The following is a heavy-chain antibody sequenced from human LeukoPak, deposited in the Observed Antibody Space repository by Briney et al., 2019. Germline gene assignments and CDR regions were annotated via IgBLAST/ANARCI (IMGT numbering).Heavy chain of an antibody. CDR2: TYYSRST. J-gene: IGHJ6*03. CDR1: GGSISSYY. Sequence: SETLSLTCTVSGGSISSYYWSWIPQPPGKGPEWSGYTYYSRSTNYNPPLKSRITISVDTSKNQFSLKLSSVTAADTAVYYCARGIAGSCRPDRCYYYYYYMDVWGKGTTVTVSS. D-gene: IGHD2-2*01. V-gene: IGHV4-59*01. CDR3: ARGIAGSCRPDRCYYYYYYMDV.